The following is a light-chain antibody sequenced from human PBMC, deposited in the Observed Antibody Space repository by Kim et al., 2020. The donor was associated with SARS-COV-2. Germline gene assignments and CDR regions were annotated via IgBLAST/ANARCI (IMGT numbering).Light chain of an antibody. CDR3: QQYGSSPYT. CDR2: GAS. CDR1: QSVSSNY. V-gene: IGKV3-20*01. Sequence: LSPGERATLSRRASQSVSSNYLAWYQQKPAQAPRLLIYGASSRATGIPDRFSGSGSGTDFTLTISRLEPEDFTVYYCQQYGSSPYTFGQGTKLEI. J-gene: IGKJ2*01.